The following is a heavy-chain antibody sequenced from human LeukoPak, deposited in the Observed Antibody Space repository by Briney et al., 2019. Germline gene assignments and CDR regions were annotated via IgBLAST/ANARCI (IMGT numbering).Heavy chain of an antibody. V-gene: IGHV3-74*01. J-gene: IGHJ4*02. CDR3: AKVLEQLVLDY. D-gene: IGHD6-6*01. CDR2: IVSDGRST. Sequence: PGGSLRLSCAASGFTFSNYWMHWVRQVPGKGLVWVSRIVSDGRSTSHADSVRGRFTMSRDNAKNTLYLQMNSLRAEDTAAYYCAKVLEQLVLDYWGQGTLVTVSS. CDR1: GFTFSNYW.